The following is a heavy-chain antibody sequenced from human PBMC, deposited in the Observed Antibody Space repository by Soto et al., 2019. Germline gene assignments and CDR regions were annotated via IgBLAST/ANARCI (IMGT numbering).Heavy chain of an antibody. D-gene: IGHD6-13*01. CDR2: INPSTGGT. CDR3: ATGGSSLTEWFDP. CDR1: GYPLTAKY. V-gene: IGHV1-2*02. J-gene: IGHJ5*02. Sequence: GASVKVSCKASGYPLTAKYLHWVRQAPGQGLEWMGWINPSTGGTNEAQKFRGRVTMTRDTSISAAYMELSRLTSDDTAVYYCATGGSSLTEWFDPWGQGTLATGCS.